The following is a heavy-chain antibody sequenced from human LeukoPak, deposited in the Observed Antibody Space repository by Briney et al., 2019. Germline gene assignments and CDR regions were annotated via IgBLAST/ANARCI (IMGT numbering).Heavy chain of an antibody. J-gene: IGHJ4*02. V-gene: IGHV4-59*01. CDR2: IYYSGST. CDR3: TRGTNPFDY. CDR1: GGSISGYY. D-gene: IGHD1-14*01. Sequence: SETLSLTCTVSGGSISGYYWSWIRQPPGKGLEWIGYIYYSGSTNYSPSLKTRATISLDTSRNQFSLKLSSVTAADTAVYYCTRGTNPFDYWGQGTLVTVSS.